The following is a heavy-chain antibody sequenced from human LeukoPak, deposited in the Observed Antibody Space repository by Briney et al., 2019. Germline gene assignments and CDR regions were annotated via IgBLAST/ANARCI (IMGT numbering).Heavy chain of an antibody. Sequence: SVKVSCKASGGTFSSYAISWVRQAPGQGLEWLGGIIPIFGTANYAQKFQDRVTITADESTSTAYMELRSLRSDDTAVYYCARDGTYYDILTGYYRPDYFDYWGQGTLVTVSS. V-gene: IGHV1-69*13. CDR1: GGTFSSYA. D-gene: IGHD3-9*01. CDR3: ARDGTYYDILTGYYRPDYFDY. J-gene: IGHJ4*02. CDR2: IIPIFGTA.